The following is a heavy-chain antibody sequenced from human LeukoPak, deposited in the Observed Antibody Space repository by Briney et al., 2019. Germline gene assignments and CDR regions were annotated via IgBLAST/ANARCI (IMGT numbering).Heavy chain of an antibody. CDR2: ISASGGDT. CDR3: AKPYCSGGTCYSVWDYYLDY. CDR1: GFTFSSYA. Sequence: PGGSLRLSCAPSGFTFSSYAMTWVRQAPGKGLEWVSCISASGGDTYYADSVKGRFTISRDNSKNTLYLQMNSLSAEDTAVYYCAKPYCSGGTCYSVWDYYLDYWGQGTLVTVSS. V-gene: IGHV3-23*01. D-gene: IGHD2-15*01. J-gene: IGHJ4*02.